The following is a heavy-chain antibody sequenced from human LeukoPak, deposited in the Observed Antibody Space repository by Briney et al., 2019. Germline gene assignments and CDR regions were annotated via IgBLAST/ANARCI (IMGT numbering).Heavy chain of an antibody. D-gene: IGHD3-3*01. CDR2: ISGSSGTI. CDR3: ARGQGDFWGGSYYYYYMDV. V-gene: IGHV3-48*04. Sequence: GGSLRLSCAASGFTFSGYSMNWVRQAPGKGLEWVSYISGSSGTIYNADSVTGRFTISRDNAKNSLYLQMNSLRAEDTALYYCARGQGDFWGGSYYYYYMDVWGKGTTVTVSS. J-gene: IGHJ6*03. CDR1: GFTFSGYS.